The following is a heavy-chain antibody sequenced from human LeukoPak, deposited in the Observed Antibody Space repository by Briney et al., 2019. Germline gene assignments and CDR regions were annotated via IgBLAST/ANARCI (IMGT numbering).Heavy chain of an antibody. J-gene: IGHJ4*02. CDR1: GFTFSSYA. D-gene: IGHD2-2*02. Sequence: AGGSLRLSCAASGFTFSSYAMSWVRQAPGKGLEWVSAISGSGGSTYYADSVKGRFTISRDNSKNTLYLQMNSLRAEDTAVYYCARDGEDCSSTSCYTSDYWGQGTLVTVSS. V-gene: IGHV3-23*01. CDR3: ARDGEDCSSTSCYTSDY. CDR2: ISGSGGST.